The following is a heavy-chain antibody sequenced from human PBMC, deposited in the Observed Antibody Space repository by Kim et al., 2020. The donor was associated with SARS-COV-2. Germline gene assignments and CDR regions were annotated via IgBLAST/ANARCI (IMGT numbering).Heavy chain of an antibody. CDR3: ARDWGVYCSSTSCLFDY. CDR2: ISYDGSNK. CDR1: GFTFSSYG. D-gene: IGHD2-2*01. Sequence: GGSLRLSCAASGFTFSSYGMHWVRQAPGKGLEWVAVISYDGSNKYYADSVKGRFTISRDNSKNTLYLQMNSLRAEDTAVYYCARDWGVYCSSTSCLFDYWGQGTLVTVSS. V-gene: IGHV3-33*05. J-gene: IGHJ4*02.